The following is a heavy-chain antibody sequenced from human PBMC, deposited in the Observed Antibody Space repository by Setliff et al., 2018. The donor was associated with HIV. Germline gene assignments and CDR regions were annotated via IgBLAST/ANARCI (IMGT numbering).Heavy chain of an antibody. Sequence: ASVKVSCKASGYTFTSYYMHWVRQAPGQGLEWMGIINPSGDSTSYAQKFQGRVTMTRDTSTDTVYMELSSLRSEDTAVYYCARLGDFWSGYYYFDYWGQGTLVTV. D-gene: IGHD3-3*01. CDR3: ARLGDFWSGYYYFDY. CDR1: GYTFTSYY. CDR2: INPSGDST. V-gene: IGHV1-46*01. J-gene: IGHJ4*02.